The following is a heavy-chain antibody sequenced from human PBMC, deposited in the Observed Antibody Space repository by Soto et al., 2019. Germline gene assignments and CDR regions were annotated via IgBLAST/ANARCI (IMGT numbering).Heavy chain of an antibody. Sequence: QVQLVQSGAEVKKPGASVRISCRASGYSFTSTYVHWVRQAPGQGREWMGIINPAGGTTYYAQKLHRGRTITSDTSTDTAFMDLNGLTSEDTAVYFCGLKDVPYSDYWGQGTLLTVSS. J-gene: IGHJ4*02. CDR3: GLKDVPYSDY. CDR1: GYSFTSTY. CDR2: INPAGGTT. V-gene: IGHV1-46*04.